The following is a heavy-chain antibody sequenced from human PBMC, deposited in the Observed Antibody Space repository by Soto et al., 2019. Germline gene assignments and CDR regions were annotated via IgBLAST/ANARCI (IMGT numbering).Heavy chain of an antibody. D-gene: IGHD6-13*01. V-gene: IGHV4-34*01. J-gene: IGHJ4*02. CDR3: ARGGRQQLVPTPISYKIDY. Sequence: SETLSLTGSVYGGSFSGYYWSWIRQPPGKWLEWIGEINHSGSTNYDPSLKSRVTISVDMSKNQFSLKLSSVTAADTAVYYCARGGRQQLVPTPISYKIDYWGQGTLVTVSS. CDR1: GGSFSGYY. CDR2: INHSGST.